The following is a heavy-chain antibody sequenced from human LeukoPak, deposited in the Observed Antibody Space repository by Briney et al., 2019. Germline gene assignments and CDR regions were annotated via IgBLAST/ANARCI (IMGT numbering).Heavy chain of an antibody. CDR3: ARRGPKNYAFDI. CDR1: GFTFSSYD. CDR2: IGTAGDT. Sequence: GGSLRLSCAASGFTFSSYDMHWVRHATGKGLECVSAIGTAGDTYYPGSVKGRFTISRENAKNSLYLQMNSLRAGDTAVYYCARRGPKNYAFDIWGQGTMVTVSS. J-gene: IGHJ3*02. V-gene: IGHV3-13*01. D-gene: IGHD3-16*01.